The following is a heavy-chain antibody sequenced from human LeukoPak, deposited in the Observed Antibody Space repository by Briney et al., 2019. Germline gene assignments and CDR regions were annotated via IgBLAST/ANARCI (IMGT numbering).Heavy chain of an antibody. J-gene: IGHJ3*02. CDR1: GGSISSYY. Sequence: SETLSLTCTVSGGSISSYYWSWIRQPPGKGLEWIGYIYYSGSINYNPSLKSRVTISVDTSKNQFSLKLSSVTAADTAVYYCARQHPYYDILTGYYPGLFDIWGQGTMVTVSS. V-gene: IGHV4-59*08. CDR2: IYYSGSI. D-gene: IGHD3-9*01. CDR3: ARQHPYYDILTGYYPGLFDI.